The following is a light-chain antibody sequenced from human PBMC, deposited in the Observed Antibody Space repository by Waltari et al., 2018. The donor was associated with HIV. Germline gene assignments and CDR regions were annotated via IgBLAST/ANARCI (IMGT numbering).Light chain of an antibody. J-gene: IGLJ2*01. CDR3: NSYASDDTVV. Sequence: GISSRFSGSKSGNTASLTISGLQVDDEADYYCNSYASDDTVVFGGGTKLTVL. V-gene: IGLV2-14*01.